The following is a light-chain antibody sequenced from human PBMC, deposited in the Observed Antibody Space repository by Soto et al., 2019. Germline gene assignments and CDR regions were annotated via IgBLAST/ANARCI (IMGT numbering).Light chain of an antibody. CDR1: SSDVGSYNR. V-gene: IGLV2-18*01. CDR3: SLYTSSSTFVV. CDR2: EVS. Sequence: QSVLTQPPSVSGSPGQSVTIACTGTSSDVGSYNRVSWYQQPPGTAPKLMIYEVSNRPSGVPDRFSGSKSGNKASLTISGLQAEDEADYYCSLYTSSSTFVVFGGGTKLTVL. J-gene: IGLJ2*01.